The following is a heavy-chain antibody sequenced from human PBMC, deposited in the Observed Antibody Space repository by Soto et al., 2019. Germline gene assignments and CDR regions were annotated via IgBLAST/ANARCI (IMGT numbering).Heavy chain of an antibody. CDR2: ISSSGSTI. D-gene: IGHD3-10*01. V-gene: IGHV3-11*01. Sequence: GGSLRLSCAASGFTFSDYYMSWIRQAPGKGLEWVSYISSSGSTIYYADSVKGRFTISRDNAKNSLYLQMNSLRAEDTAVYYCARDYYGSGSYYKTKNAFDIWGQGTMVTFSS. J-gene: IGHJ3*02. CDR3: ARDYYGSGSYYKTKNAFDI. CDR1: GFTFSDYY.